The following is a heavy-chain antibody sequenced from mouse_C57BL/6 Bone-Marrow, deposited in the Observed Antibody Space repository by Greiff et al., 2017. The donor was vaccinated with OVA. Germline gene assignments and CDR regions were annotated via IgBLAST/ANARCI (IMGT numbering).Heavy chain of an antibody. CDR3: ARRGFYYDYDRYFDV. J-gene: IGHJ1*03. D-gene: IGHD2-4*01. CDR2: ISSGGSYT. CDR1: GFTFSSYG. Sequence: EVKLVESGGDLVKPGGSLKLSCAASGFTFSSYGMSWVRQTPDKRLEWVATISSGGSYTYYPDSVKGRFTISRDNAKTTLYLQMSSLKSEDTAMYYCARRGFYYDYDRYFDVWGTGTTVTVSS. V-gene: IGHV5-6*02.